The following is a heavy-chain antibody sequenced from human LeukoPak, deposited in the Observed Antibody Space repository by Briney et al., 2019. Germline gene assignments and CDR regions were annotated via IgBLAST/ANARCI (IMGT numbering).Heavy chain of an antibody. J-gene: IGHJ4*02. CDR2: ISGSGGGT. CDR3: AKTPDYYGAGSSSYIDC. V-gene: IGHV3-23*01. Sequence: GGSLRLSCAASGFTFSSYAMSWVRQAPGKGLEWVSAISGSGGGTYYANSVKGRFTISRDNSRDTLYLQMNSLRAEDTALYFCAKTPDYYGAGSSSYIDCWGQGTLVSVSS. D-gene: IGHD3-10*01. CDR1: GFTFSSYA.